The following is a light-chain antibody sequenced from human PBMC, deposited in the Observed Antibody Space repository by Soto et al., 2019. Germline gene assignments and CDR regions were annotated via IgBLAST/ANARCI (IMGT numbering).Light chain of an antibody. Sequence: QSVLTQPPSASGTPGQRVTISCSGGSSNIGTNAVNWYQQLPGTAPKLLIYNNNQRPSGVPDRFSGSKSGTSASLAISGLQSEDEADYYCAAWDDSLNGYVFGTGTKLTGL. CDR2: NNN. J-gene: IGLJ1*01. V-gene: IGLV1-44*01. CDR3: AAWDDSLNGYV. CDR1: SSNIGTNA.